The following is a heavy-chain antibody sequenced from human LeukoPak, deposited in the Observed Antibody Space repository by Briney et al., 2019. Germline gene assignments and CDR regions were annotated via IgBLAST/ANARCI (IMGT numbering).Heavy chain of an antibody. J-gene: IGHJ6*02. Sequence: SETLSLTCTVSGGSISSYYWSWIRQPPGKGLEWIGYIYYSGSTNYNPSLKSRVTISVDTSKNQFSLKLSSVTAADTAVYYCARGMYYYDSSGHSYYYYGMDVWGQGTTVTVSS. CDR3: ARGMYYYDSSGHSYYYYGMDV. CDR1: GGSISSYY. CDR2: IYYSGST. D-gene: IGHD3-22*01. V-gene: IGHV4-59*01.